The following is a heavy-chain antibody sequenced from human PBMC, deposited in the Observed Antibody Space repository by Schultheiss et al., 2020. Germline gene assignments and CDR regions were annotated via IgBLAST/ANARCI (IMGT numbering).Heavy chain of an antibody. CDR1: GGSISSGGYY. CDR2: IYYSGST. CDR3: ARRCSAPSCYGQGLDTCDV. V-gene: IGHV4-31*03. Sequence: SETLSLTCTVSGGSISSGGYYWSWIRQHPGKGLEWIGYIYYSGSTYYNPSLKSRVTISVDTSKNQFSLKLSSVTAADTAVYYCARRCSAPSCYGQGLDTCDVWGPGTMVTVAS. D-gene: IGHD2-2*01. J-gene: IGHJ3*01.